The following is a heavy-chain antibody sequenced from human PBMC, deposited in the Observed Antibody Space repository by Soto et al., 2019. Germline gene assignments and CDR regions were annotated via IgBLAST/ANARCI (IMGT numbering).Heavy chain of an antibody. D-gene: IGHD3-3*01. CDR3: ARGDPTIFGVVGDRNWFDP. Sequence: ASVKVSCKASGYTFTGYYMHWVRQAPGQGLEWMGWINPNSGGTNYAQKFQGWVTMTRDTSISTAYMELSRLRSDDTAVYYCARGDPTIFGVVGDRNWFDPWGQGTLVTVSS. CDR1: GYTFTGYY. CDR2: INPNSGGT. V-gene: IGHV1-2*04. J-gene: IGHJ5*02.